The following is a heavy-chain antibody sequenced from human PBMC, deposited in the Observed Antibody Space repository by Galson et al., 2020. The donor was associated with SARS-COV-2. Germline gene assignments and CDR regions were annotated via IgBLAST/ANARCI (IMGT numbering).Heavy chain of an antibody. D-gene: IGHD2-2*01. V-gene: IGHV4-39*07. CDR1: GGSISDSTYY. CDR2: ISYTGNT. J-gene: IGHJ4*02. CDR3: AREYYSSPDY. Sequence: SQTLSLTCSVSGGSISDSTYYWSWLRQPPGKGLEWIGSISYTGNTYYRPSLKSRVTISIDTSKNQFSLKLNSVTAADTAVYYCAREYYSSPDYWGQGTLATVSS.